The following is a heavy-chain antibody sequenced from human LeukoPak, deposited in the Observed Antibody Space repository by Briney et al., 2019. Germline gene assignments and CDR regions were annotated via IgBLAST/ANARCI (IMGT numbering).Heavy chain of an antibody. D-gene: IGHD3-22*01. CDR3: ARVGDSSGYYWHYYYYYMDV. J-gene: IGHJ6*03. CDR2: INPSGGST. V-gene: IGHV1-46*01. CDR1: GYTFTSYY. Sequence: GASVKVSCKASGYTFTSYYMHWVRQAPGQGPEWMGIINPSGGSTSYAQKFQGRVTMTRNTSISTAYMELSSLRSEDTAVYYCARVGDSSGYYWHYYYYYMDVWGKGTTVTISS.